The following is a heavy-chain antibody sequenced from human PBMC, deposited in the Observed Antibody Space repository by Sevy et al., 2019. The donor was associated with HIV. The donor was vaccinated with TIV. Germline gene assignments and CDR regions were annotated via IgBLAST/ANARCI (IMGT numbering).Heavy chain of an antibody. J-gene: IGHJ4*02. V-gene: IGHV1-24*01. D-gene: IGHD3-22*01. CDR2: LDPEDDET. CDR3: ATTKDYYENSGDPFDY. Sequence: ASVKVSCKVSGYTLTELSMHWVRQFPGKGLEWMGSLDPEDDETIYAQKFQGRVTMTEETSTDTAYMELSSLRSEDTAVYYCATTKDYYENSGDPFDYWGQGTLVTVSS. CDR1: GYTLTELS.